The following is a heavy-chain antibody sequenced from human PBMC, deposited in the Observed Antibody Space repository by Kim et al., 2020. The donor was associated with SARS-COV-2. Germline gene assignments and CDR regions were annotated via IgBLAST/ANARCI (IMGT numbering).Heavy chain of an antibody. J-gene: IGHJ4*02. Sequence: KGRFTISRDNSKNSLYLQMNSLRTEDTALYYCAKDIRTGYGGYGSRLLDYWGQGTLVTVSS. V-gene: IGHV3-43*01. D-gene: IGHD5-12*01. CDR3: AKDIRTGYGGYGSRLLDY.